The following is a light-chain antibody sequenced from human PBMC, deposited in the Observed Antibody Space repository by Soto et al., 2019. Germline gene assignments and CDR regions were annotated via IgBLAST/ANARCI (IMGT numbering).Light chain of an antibody. Sequence: QSVLTQPPSVSGAPGPRVTISCTGSSSNIGAGYDVHWYQQLPGTAPKLLIYGNSNRPSGVPDRFAGSKSGTSASLAITGLQAEDEADYYRQSYDSSLSGSVFGGGTKLTVL. CDR1: SSNIGAGYD. V-gene: IGLV1-40*01. CDR3: QSYDSSLSGSV. CDR2: GNS. J-gene: IGLJ2*01.